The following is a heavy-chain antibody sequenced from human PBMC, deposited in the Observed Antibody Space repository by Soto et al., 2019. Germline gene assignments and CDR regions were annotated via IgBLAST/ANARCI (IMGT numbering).Heavy chain of an antibody. D-gene: IGHD1-26*01. CDR2: IYYSGST. J-gene: IGHJ4*02. CDR1: GGSISSGGYY. Sequence: QVQLQESGPGLVKPSQTLSLTCTVSGGSISSGGYYWSWIRQHPGKGLEWIGYIYYSGSTYYNPSLKSXXTXSXXTSKNQFSLKLSSVTAADAAVYYCARDRGGSYYPYWGQGTLVTVSS. CDR3: ARDRGGSYYPY. V-gene: IGHV4-31*03.